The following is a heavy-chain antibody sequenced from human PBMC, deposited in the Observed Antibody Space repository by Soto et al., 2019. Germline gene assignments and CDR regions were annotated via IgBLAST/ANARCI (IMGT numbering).Heavy chain of an antibody. D-gene: IGHD5-12*01. J-gene: IGHJ6*02. CDR1: GYTFTSYD. CDR2: MNPNSGNT. Sequence: ASVKVSCKASGYTFTSYDINWVRQATGQGLEWMGWMNPNSGNTGYAQKFQGRVTMTRNTSISTAYMELSSLRSEDTAVYYCARASRDGYNYYYYGMDVWGQGTTVTVSS. CDR3: ARASRDGYNYYYYGMDV. V-gene: IGHV1-8*01.